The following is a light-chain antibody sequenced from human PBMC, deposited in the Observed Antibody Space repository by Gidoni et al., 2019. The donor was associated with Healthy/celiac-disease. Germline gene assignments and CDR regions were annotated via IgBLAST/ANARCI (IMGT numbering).Light chain of an antibody. J-gene: IGKJ1*01. CDR2: WAS. CDR1: QSVLYSSNYKYY. V-gene: IGKV4-1*01. Sequence: EIGISQSPDARAVSLGERATINCKSSQSVLYSSNYKYYLAWYPRKPGQPPKLLSYWASTRESVVPDRFSGSGSGTDFTLTISSLHAEDVSVYYRPPHSSTPLTFGQGTKVEIK. CDR3: PPHSSTPLT.